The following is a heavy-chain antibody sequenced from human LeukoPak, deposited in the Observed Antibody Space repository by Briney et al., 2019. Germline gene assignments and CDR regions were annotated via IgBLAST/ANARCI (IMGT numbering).Heavy chain of an antibody. CDR2: IYSSGST. CDR3: ARTVSGYTFDI. Sequence: SETLSLTCTVSGGSISGYYRSWIRQPAGKGLEWIGRIYSSGSTNYNPSLKTRVTMSVDTSKNQFSLKLSSVTAADTAVYYCARTVSGYTFDIWGQGTMVTVSS. D-gene: IGHD3-16*02. V-gene: IGHV4-4*07. J-gene: IGHJ3*02. CDR1: GGSISGYY.